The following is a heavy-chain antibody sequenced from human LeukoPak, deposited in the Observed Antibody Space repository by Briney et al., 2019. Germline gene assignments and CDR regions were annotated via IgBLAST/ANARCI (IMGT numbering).Heavy chain of an antibody. Sequence: LETLSLTCAVYGGSFSGYYWSWIRQPPGEGLEWIGEINHSGSTNYNPSLKSRVTISVDTSKNQSSLKLSSVTAADTAVYYCARFLIRQPFYYYYGMDVWGQGTTVTVSS. V-gene: IGHV4-34*01. D-gene: IGHD4-17*01. CDR2: INHSGST. J-gene: IGHJ6*02. CDR3: ARFLIRQPFYYYYGMDV. CDR1: GGSFSGYY.